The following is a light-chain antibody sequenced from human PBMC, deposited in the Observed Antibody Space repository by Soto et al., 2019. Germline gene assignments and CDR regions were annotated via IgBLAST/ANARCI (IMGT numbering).Light chain of an antibody. CDR2: DVS. Sequence: QSALTQPRSVSGSPGQSVTISCTGTSSDVGAYNYVSWYQQHSGKAPKFMIYDVSKRPSAVPDRFSGSKSGNTASLTISVLQAEDEADYSCCSYAGTYSDVFGTGTKVTVL. CDR1: SSDVGAYNY. J-gene: IGLJ1*01. CDR3: CSYAGTYSDV. V-gene: IGLV2-11*01.